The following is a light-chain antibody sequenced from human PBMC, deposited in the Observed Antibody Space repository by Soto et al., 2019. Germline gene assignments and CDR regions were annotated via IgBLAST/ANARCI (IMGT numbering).Light chain of an antibody. CDR3: HQYSSSPLT. V-gene: IGKV3-20*01. Sequence: ENVLTQTPDTLSLSLGETATLSCRASQIVAYSHLAWYQQKPGQAPRLLISVASSRAIGIPDRFSGSGSGTDFTLTISKLAPEASAMYYCHQYSSSPLTFGQGTKVEI. CDR2: VAS. J-gene: IGKJ1*01. CDR1: QIVAYSH.